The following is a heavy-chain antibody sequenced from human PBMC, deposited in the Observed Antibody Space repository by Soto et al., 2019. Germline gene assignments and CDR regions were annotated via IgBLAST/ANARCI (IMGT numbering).Heavy chain of an antibody. CDR1: GFTFSSYA. V-gene: IGHV3-23*01. CDR2: ISGSGGST. CDR3: AKVSHYDILTGHDAFDF. J-gene: IGHJ3*01. Sequence: PGGSLRLSCAASGFTFSSYAMSWVRQAPGKGLEWVSAISGSGGSTYYADSVKGRFTISRDNSKNTLYLQMNSLRAEDTAVYYCAKVSHYDILTGHDAFDFWGQGTMVTVSS. D-gene: IGHD3-9*01.